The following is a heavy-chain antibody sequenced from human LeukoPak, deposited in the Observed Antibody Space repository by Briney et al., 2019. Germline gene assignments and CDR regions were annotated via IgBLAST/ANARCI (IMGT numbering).Heavy chain of an antibody. CDR1: GGSISSYY. Sequence: SETLSLTCTVSGGSISSYYWSWIRQPPGKGLEWIGYIYTRGSTNYNPSLKSRVTISVDTSKNQFSLKLSSVTAADTAVYYCARLWFGELPTSRYYYYMDVWGKGTTVTVSS. D-gene: IGHD3-10*01. CDR2: IYTRGST. J-gene: IGHJ6*03. V-gene: IGHV4-4*09. CDR3: ARLWFGELPTSRYYYYMDV.